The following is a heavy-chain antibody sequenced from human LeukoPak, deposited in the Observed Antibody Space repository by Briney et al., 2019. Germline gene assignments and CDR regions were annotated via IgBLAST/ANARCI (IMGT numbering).Heavy chain of an antibody. Sequence: GASVKVSCKASGGTFSSYAISWVRQAPGQGLEWMGGIIPIFGTANYAQKFQGRVTITADESTSTAYMELSGLRSEDTAVYYCARRMVRGVLDYWGQGTLVTVSS. V-gene: IGHV1-69*13. CDR3: ARRMVRGVLDY. J-gene: IGHJ4*02. CDR2: IIPIFGTA. D-gene: IGHD3-10*01. CDR1: GGTFSSYA.